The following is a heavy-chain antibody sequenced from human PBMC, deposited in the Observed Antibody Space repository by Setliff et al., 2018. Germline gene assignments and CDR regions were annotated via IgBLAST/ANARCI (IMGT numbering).Heavy chain of an antibody. J-gene: IGHJ5*02. V-gene: IGHV4-61*05. D-gene: IGHD2-2*01. CDR1: GGSIKTSGYY. CDR3: AQEHQRASWAFDP. CDR2: IYTSGST. Sequence: SETLSLTCTVSGGSIKTSGYYWSWIRQHPGKGLEWIGHIYTSGSTNYNPSLKSRVTVAVDTSKNQFSLKASDTAVYYCAQEHQRASWAFDPWGRGTLVTVSS.